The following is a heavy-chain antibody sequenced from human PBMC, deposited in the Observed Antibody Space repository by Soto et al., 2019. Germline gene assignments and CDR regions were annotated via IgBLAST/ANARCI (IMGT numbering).Heavy chain of an antibody. CDR2: IYYSGST. Sequence: SETLSLTCTGSGGSISSSSYYWGWIRQPPGKGLEWIGSIYYSGSTYYNPSLKSRVTISVDTSKNQFSLKLSCVTAAVTAVYYCAKLRGGDSSGLDSWGPATLVSAPQ. J-gene: IGHJ4*02. CDR3: AKLRGGDSSGLDS. V-gene: IGHV4-39*01. CDR1: GGSISSSSYY. D-gene: IGHD6-19*01.